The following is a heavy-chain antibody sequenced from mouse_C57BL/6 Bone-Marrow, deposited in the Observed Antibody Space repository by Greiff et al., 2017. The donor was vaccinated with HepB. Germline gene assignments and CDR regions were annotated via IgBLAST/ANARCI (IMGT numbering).Heavy chain of an antibody. CDR1: GYSITSDY. V-gene: IGHV3-8*01. J-gene: IGHJ4*01. D-gene: IGHD2-4*01. CDR3: ARSSGRLPLYYAMDY. CDR2: ISYSGST. Sequence: EVKLQESGPGLAKPSQTLSLTCSVTGYSITSDYWNWIRKFPGNKLEYMGYISYSGSTYYNPSLKSRISITRDTSKNQYYLQLNSVTTEDTATYYGARSSGRLPLYYAMDYWGQGTSVTVSS.